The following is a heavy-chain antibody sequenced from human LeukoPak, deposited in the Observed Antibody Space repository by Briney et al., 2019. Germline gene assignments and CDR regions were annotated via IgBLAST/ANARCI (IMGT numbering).Heavy chain of an antibody. CDR1: GFTFRNHA. Sequence: GGSLRLSCAASGFTFRNHAMNWVRQAPGKGLEWVSTISGIGDSTFYTDSVKGRFTISRDNSKNTLYLQMNSLRAEDTAVYYCAKDGDMIVVVTYANWFDPWGQGTLVTVSS. V-gene: IGHV3-23*01. J-gene: IGHJ5*02. D-gene: IGHD3-22*01. CDR2: ISGIGDST. CDR3: AKDGDMIVVVTYANWFDP.